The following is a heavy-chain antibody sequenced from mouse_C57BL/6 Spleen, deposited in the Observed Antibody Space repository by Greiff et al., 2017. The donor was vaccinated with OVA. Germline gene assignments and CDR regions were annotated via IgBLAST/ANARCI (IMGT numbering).Heavy chain of an antibody. V-gene: IGHV1-59*01. CDR2: IDSSDSYT. CDR3: ARPLKLGEVYYYAMDY. Sequence: QVQLQQPGAELVRPGTSVKLSCKASGYTFTSYWMHWVKQRPGQGLEWIGVIDSSDSYTNYNQKFKGKATLTVDTSSSTAYMQLSSLTSEGSAVYYCARPLKLGEVYYYAMDYWGQGTSVTVSS. CDR1: GYTFTSYW. D-gene: IGHD4-1*01. J-gene: IGHJ4*01.